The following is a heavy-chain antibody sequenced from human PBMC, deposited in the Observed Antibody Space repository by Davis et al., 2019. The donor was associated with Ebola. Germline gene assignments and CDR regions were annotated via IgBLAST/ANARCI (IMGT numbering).Heavy chain of an antibody. D-gene: IGHD2-2*02. CDR1: GYTFTSYY. CDR3: ARELVPAAIPPYYYYGMDV. CDR2: INPSGGST. Sequence: ASVKVSCKASGYTFTSYYMHWVRQAPGQGPEWMGIINPSGGSTSYAQKFQGRVTMTRDTSTSTVYMELSSLRSEDTAVYYCARELVPAAIPPYYYYGMDVWGQGTTVTVSS. V-gene: IGHV1-46*01. J-gene: IGHJ6*02.